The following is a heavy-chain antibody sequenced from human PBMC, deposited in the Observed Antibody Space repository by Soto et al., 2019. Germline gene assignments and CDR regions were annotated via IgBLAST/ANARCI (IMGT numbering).Heavy chain of an antibody. Sequence: GGSLRLSCAASGFTFSSYAMSWVRQAPGKGLEWVSAISGSGGSTYYADSVKGRFTISRDNSKNTLYLQMNSLRAEDTAVYYCAKDRRGGSVVVPAAADYWGQGTLVTVSS. CDR1: GFTFSSYA. CDR3: AKDRRGGSVVVPAAADY. CDR2: ISGSGGST. V-gene: IGHV3-23*01. D-gene: IGHD2-2*01. J-gene: IGHJ4*02.